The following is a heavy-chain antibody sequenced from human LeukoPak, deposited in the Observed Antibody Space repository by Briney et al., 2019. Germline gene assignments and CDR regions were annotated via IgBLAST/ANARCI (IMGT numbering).Heavy chain of an antibody. D-gene: IGHD3-3*01. V-gene: IGHV4-38-2*02. J-gene: IGHJ5*02. CDR3: ARGTIGITIFGFDP. CDR2: IYHSGST. Sequence: AETLSLTCTVSGYSISSGYYRGWIRQPPGKGLECIGSIYHSGSTYYNPSLKSRVTISVDTSKNQFSLKLSSVTAPDTAVYYCARGTIGITIFGFDPWGQGTLVTVSS. CDR1: GYSISSGYY.